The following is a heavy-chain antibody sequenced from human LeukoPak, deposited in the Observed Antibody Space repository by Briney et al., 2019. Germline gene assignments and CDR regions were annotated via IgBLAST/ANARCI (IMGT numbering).Heavy chain of an antibody. CDR2: ISSSSSYI. CDR3: ARDLPSYYYGSGSPDY. Sequence: GGSLRLSCAASGFTFSSYSMNWVRQAPGKGREWVSSISSSSSYIYYADSVKGRFTISRDNAKNSLYLQMNSLRAEDTAVYYCARDLPSYYYGSGSPDYWGQGTLVTVSS. D-gene: IGHD3-10*01. CDR1: GFTFSSYS. V-gene: IGHV3-21*01. J-gene: IGHJ4*02.